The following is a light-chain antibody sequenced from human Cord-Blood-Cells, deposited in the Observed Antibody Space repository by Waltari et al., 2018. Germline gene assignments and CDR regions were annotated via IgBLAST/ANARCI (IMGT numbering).Light chain of an antibody. CDR2: WAS. J-gene: IGKJ4*01. CDR1: QSVLYSSNNKNY. Sequence: DIVMTQSPDSLAVSLGQRATLTRKSSQSVLYSSNNKNYLAWYQQKPGQPPKLLIYWASTRESGVPDRFSGSGSGTDFTLTISSLQAEDVAVYYCQQYYSTPKTFGGGTKVEIK. CDR3: QQYYSTPKT. V-gene: IGKV4-1*01.